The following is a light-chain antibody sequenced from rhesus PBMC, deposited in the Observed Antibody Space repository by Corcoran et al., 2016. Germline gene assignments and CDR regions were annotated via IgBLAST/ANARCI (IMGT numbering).Light chain of an antibody. J-gene: IGKJ2*01. CDR1: QRVSSY. V-gene: IGKV3-53*01. CDR2: GAS. Sequence: QVILTQSPATLSLSPGERATPSCRASQRVSSYLAWYQQNPGQAPRLLIYGASSRATGIPDRFSGSGSGTEVTLTISSLEPEDFAVYYCQKYSSSPYSFGQRTKVEIK. CDR3: QKYSSSPYS.